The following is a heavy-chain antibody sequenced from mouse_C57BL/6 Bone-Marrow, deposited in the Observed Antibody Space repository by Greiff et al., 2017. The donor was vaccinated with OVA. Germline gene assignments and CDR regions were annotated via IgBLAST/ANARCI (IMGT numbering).Heavy chain of an antibody. CDR1: GYTFTSYW. V-gene: IGHV1-59*01. J-gene: IGHJ2*01. CDR2: IDPSDSYT. CDR3: ARSEYYGSSSYFDY. Sequence: QVQLQQPGAELVRPGTSVKLSCKASGYTFTSYWMHWVKQRPGQGLEWIGVIDPSDSYTNYTQKFKGKATLTVDTSSSTAYMQLSSLTSEDSAVYDCARSEYYGSSSYFDYWGQGTTLTVSS. D-gene: IGHD1-1*01.